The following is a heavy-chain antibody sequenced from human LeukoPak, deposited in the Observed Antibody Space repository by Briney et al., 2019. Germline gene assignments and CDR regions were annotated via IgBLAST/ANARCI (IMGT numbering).Heavy chain of an antibody. Sequence: GGSLRLSCAASGFTFSSYAMSWVRQAPGKGLEWVSFIAPNADRTSYADSVEGRFTISRDNPRNTLYMQMNSLRDEDTALYYCAIMHGYYDGSGYWVQWGQGTLVTVSS. CDR2: IAPNADRT. CDR3: AIMHGYYDGSGYWVQ. CDR1: GFTFSSYA. V-gene: IGHV3-23*01. D-gene: IGHD3-22*01. J-gene: IGHJ1*01.